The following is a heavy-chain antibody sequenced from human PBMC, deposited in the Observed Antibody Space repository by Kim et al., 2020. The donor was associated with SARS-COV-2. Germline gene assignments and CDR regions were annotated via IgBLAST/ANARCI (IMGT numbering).Heavy chain of an antibody. V-gene: IGHV5-51*01. D-gene: IGHD2-2*01. Sequence: YSPSFQGQVTISADKSISTAYLQWSSLKASDTAMYYCARQYQLPGDAFDIWGQGTMGTVSS. J-gene: IGHJ3*02. CDR3: ARQYQLPGDAFDI.